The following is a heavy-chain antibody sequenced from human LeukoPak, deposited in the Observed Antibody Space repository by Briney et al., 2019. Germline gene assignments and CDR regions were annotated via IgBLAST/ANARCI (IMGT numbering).Heavy chain of an antibody. CDR1: GLTFSSYA. V-gene: IGHV3-30-3*01. Sequence: GGSLRLSCAASGLTFSSYAMHWVRQAPGKGLEWVAVISYDGSNKYYADSVKGRFTISGDNSKNTLYLQMNSLRAEDAAVYYCAKELNRIAVAGEFDNWGQGTLVTVSS. CDR2: ISYDGSNK. CDR3: AKELNRIAVAGEFDN. J-gene: IGHJ4*02. D-gene: IGHD6-19*01.